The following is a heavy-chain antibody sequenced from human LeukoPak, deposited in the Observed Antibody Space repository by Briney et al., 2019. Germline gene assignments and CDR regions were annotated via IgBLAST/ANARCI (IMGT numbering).Heavy chain of an antibody. Sequence: GGSLRLSCVASGFTVSSYDMHWVRQATGKGLEWVSAIGTAGDTYYPDSVKGRFTIPRENAKNSLYLQMNSLRAGDTAVYYCARGSSSYDFWSGYYGDVWGQGTTVTVSS. CDR1: GFTVSSYD. J-gene: IGHJ6*02. CDR3: ARGSSSYDFWSGYYGDV. V-gene: IGHV3-13*01. CDR2: IGTAGDT. D-gene: IGHD3-3*01.